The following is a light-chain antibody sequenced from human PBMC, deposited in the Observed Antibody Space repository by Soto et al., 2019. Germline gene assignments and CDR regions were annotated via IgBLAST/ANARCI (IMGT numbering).Light chain of an antibody. CDR1: QSVLYSSNNKNY. CDR2: WAS. V-gene: IGKV4-1*01. Sequence: DIVMTQSPDSLAVSLGERANINCKSSQSVLYSSNNKNYLAWYQQKPGQPPKLLIYWASTREAGVPDRLSGSGSETDFYLTTTRLKASDVAVDYCQQYYSTPSTFGQGTKVEIK. CDR3: QQYYSTPST. J-gene: IGKJ1*01.